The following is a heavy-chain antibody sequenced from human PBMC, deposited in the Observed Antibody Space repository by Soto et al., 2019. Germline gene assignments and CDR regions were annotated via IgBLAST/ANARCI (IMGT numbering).Heavy chain of an antibody. CDR1: GFTFSSYW. CDR3: VRMQKPLSVMVAIDY. J-gene: IGHJ4*02. D-gene: IGHD2-8*01. V-gene: IGHV3-7*05. CDR2: IKQDGSEK. Sequence: EVQLVESGGDLVQPGGSLRLSCAASGFTFSSYWMSWVRQAPGKGLEWVANIKQDGSEKDYVDSVKGRFTISRDNAQNSLYLQMNSLRAEDTAVYYCVRMQKPLSVMVAIDYWGQGTLVTVSS.